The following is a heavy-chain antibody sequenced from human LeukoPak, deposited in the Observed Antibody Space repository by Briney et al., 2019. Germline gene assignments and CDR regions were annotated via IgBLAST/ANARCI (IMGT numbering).Heavy chain of an antibody. J-gene: IGHJ6*02. D-gene: IGHD3-3*01. Sequence: PGGSLRLSCAASGFTFSDYYMSWIRQAPGKGLEWVSYISSSGSTIYYADSVKGRFTISRDNAKNSLYLQMNSLRAEDTAVYYCATPFWSGSDPYYYYGMDVWGQGTTVTVSS. CDR3: ATPFWSGSDPYYYYGMDV. CDR2: ISSSGSTI. V-gene: IGHV3-11*01. CDR1: GFTFSDYY.